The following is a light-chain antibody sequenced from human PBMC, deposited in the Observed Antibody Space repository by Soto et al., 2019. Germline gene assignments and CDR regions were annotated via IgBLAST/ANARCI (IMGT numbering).Light chain of an antibody. CDR3: QQYGSSSWT. V-gene: IGKV3-20*01. Sequence: EIVLTQSPGTLSLSTGERATLSCRASQSVSSSYLAWYQQKPGQAPRLLIYGASSRATGIPDRFSGSGSETDFTLTISRLEPEDCAVYYCQQYGSSSWTFGQGTKVEIK. CDR2: GAS. J-gene: IGKJ1*01. CDR1: QSVSSSY.